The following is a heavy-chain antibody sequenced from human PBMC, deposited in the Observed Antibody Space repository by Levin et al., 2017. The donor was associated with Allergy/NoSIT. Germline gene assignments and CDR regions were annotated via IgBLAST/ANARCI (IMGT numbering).Heavy chain of an antibody. J-gene: IGHJ6*02. CDR3: ARDECAWFGECYGMDV. CDR1: GDSIRRGNNY. Sequence: SQTLSLPCTVSGDSIRRGNNYWSWIRQQPGKGLEWVGFISYTGSAHYNPSLKSRLSMSLDTSKNQFSLRLNSVTVADTAVYYCARDECAWFGECYGMDVWGQGTTVIVSS. D-gene: IGHD3-10*01. CDR2: ISYTGSA. V-gene: IGHV4-31*03.